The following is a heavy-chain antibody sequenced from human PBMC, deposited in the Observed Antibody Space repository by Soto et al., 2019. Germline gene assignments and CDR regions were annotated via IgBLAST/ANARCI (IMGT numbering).Heavy chain of an antibody. CDR2: ISSNGGST. J-gene: IGHJ3*02. CDR3: VKYYFDSSGYYGLNAFDI. D-gene: IGHD3-22*01. V-gene: IGHV3-64D*06. Sequence: GGSLRLSCLASRFTFSTYAMRWVRQAPGKGLEYVSTISSNGGSTYYADSVKGRFTISRDNSKNTLYLQMSSLRAEDTAVYYCVKYYFDSSGYYGLNAFDIWGQGTMVTVSS. CDR1: RFTFSTYA.